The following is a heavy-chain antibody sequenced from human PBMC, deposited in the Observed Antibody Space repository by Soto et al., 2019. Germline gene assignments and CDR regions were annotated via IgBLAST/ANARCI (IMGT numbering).Heavy chain of an antibody. CDR3: ARGYCSSTSCYAYFDY. V-gene: IGHV4-39*07. J-gene: IGHJ4*02. CDR1: GVSISSSTQY. CDR2: INHSGST. D-gene: IGHD2-2*01. Sequence: SSETLSLTCIVSGVSISSSTQYWSWIRQPPGKGLEWIGEINHSGSTNYNPSLKSRVTISVDTSKNQFSLKLSSVTAADTAVYYCARGYCSSTSCYAYFDYWGQGTLVTVSS.